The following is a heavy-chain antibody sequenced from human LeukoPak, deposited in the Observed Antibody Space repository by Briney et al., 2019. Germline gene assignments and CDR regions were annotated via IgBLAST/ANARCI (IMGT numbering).Heavy chain of an antibody. J-gene: IGHJ5*02. D-gene: IGHD6-19*01. V-gene: IGHV3-7*01. Sequence: PGGSLRLSCAASGFSFKNYPIHWVRQAPGKGLEWVATIKPDGNDKYFVDSVKGRFTVSRDNAKTSLYLQMNSLRAEDTAVYYCARGNVAVAGQNWFDPWGQGTLVTVSS. CDR2: IKPDGNDK. CDR3: ARGNVAVAGQNWFDP. CDR1: GFSFKNYP.